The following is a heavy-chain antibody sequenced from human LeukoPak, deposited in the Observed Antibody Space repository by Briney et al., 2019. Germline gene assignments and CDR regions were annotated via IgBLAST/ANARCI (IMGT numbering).Heavy chain of an antibody. D-gene: IGHD3-9*01. V-gene: IGHV4-4*07. CDR2: IYTSGST. Sequence: SETLPLTCTVSGGSISSYYWSWIRQPAGKGLEWIGRIYTSGSTNYNPSLKSRVTMSVDTSKNQFSLKLSSVTAADTAVYYCARDYYDILTGSNWFDPWGQGTLVTVSS. J-gene: IGHJ5*02. CDR3: ARDYYDILTGSNWFDP. CDR1: GGSISSYY.